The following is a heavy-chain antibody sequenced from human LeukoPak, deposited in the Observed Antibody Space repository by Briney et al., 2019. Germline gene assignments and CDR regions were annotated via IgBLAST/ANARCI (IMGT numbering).Heavy chain of an antibody. Sequence: SQTLSLTCAVSGGSISSGGYSWSWIRQPPGKGLEWIGYIYHSGSTYYNPSLKSRVTISVDRSKNQSSLKLSSVTAADTAVYYCARGTATRMDYWGQGTLVTVSS. CDR1: GGSISSGGYS. CDR2: IYHSGST. CDR3: ARGTATRMDY. V-gene: IGHV4-30-2*01. J-gene: IGHJ4*02. D-gene: IGHD4-17*01.